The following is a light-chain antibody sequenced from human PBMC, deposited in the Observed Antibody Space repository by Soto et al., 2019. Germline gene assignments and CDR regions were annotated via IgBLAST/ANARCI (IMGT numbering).Light chain of an antibody. CDR3: QQRSNWPPWT. J-gene: IGKJ1*01. Sequence: VLTQSPASLSLSPGETATLSCRASRSISNSLAWFQQKPGQPPRLVIYAASTRAIGIPARFTGSGSGTDFTLTISSLEPEDFGVYYCQQRSNWPPWTFGQGTKLGIK. CDR2: AAS. V-gene: IGKV3-11*01. CDR1: RSISNS.